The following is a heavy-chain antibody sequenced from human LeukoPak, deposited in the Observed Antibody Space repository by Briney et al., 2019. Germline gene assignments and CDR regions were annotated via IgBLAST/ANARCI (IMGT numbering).Heavy chain of an antibody. J-gene: IGHJ4*02. V-gene: IGHV4-39*07. CDR1: GGSISSGSYY. D-gene: IGHD6-13*01. CDR2: INHSGST. Sequence: KTSETLSLTCTVSGGSISSGSYYWSWIRQPPGKGLEWIGEINHSGSTNYNPSLKSRVTISVYTSKNQFSLKLSSVTAADTAVYYCARGTYSSSWYAFDYWGQGTLVTVSS. CDR3: ARGTYSSSWYAFDY.